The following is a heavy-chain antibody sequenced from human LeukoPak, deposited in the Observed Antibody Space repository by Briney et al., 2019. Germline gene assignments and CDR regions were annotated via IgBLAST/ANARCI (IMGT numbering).Heavy chain of an antibody. V-gene: IGHV3-53*01. D-gene: IGHD3-9*01. CDR2: IYSGGST. CDR1: GFTFSSYG. Sequence: GGSLRLSCAASGFTFSSYGMSWVRQAPGKGLEWVSVIYSGGSTYYADSVKGRFTISRGNSKNTLYLQMNSLRAEDTAVYYCAREGVYYDILTGYRVFDYWGQGTLVTVSS. CDR3: AREGVYYDILTGYRVFDY. J-gene: IGHJ4*02.